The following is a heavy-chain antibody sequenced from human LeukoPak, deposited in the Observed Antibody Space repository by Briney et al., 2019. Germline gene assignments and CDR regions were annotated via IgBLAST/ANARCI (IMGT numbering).Heavy chain of an antibody. D-gene: IGHD1-7*01. CDR1: GGSFSGYY. J-gene: IGHJ6*02. Sequence: PSETLSLTCAVYGGSFSGYYWSWIRQPPGKGLEWIGEINHSGSTNYNPSLKGRVTISVDTSKNQFSLKLSSVTAADTAVYYCARNLITGTTDYGMDVWGQGTTVTVSS. CDR3: ARNLITGTTDYGMDV. CDR2: INHSGST. V-gene: IGHV4-34*01.